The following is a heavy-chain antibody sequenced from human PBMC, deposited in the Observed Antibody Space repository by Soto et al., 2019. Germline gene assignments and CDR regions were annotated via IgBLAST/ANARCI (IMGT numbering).Heavy chain of an antibody. CDR3: ARSLSHSTPPFDP. CDR1: GGSISSGGYY. J-gene: IGHJ5*02. Sequence: SETLSLTCTVSGGSISSGGYYWSWIRQHPGKGLEWLGFIYYSRSTYYNPSLKSRVTISVDTSKNQFSLKLSSVTAADTAVYYCARSLSHSTPPFDPWGQGTLVTVSS. CDR2: IYYSRST. V-gene: IGHV4-31*03.